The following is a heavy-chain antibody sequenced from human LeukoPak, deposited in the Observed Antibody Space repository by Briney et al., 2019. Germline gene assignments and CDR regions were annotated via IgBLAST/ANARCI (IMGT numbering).Heavy chain of an antibody. D-gene: IGHD2-15*01. J-gene: IGHJ3*01. CDR3: TRDSALLGVAFDL. CDR2: IWYDGSNK. CDR1: GFTFSSYG. Sequence: GRSLRLSCAASGFTFSSYGMHWVRQAPGKGLEWVAVIWYDGSNKYYADSVKGRFTISRDNSKNTLFLQMNSLRAEDTAVYFCTRDSALLGVAFDLWGQGTVVTVSS. V-gene: IGHV3-33*01.